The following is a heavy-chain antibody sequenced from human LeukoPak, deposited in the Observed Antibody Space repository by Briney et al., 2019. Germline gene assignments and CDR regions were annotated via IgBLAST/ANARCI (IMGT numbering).Heavy chain of an antibody. J-gene: IGHJ6*02. V-gene: IGHV1-2*02. CDR1: GYTFTCYY. CDR2: INPNSGGT. Sequence: ASVKVSCKASGYTFTCYYMHWVRPAPGQGLEWMGWINPNSGGTNYAQKFQGRVTMTRDTTISTAYMELSRLRSDDTAVYYCARAPWEDPLYYYYYGMDVWGQGTTVTVSS. CDR3: ARAPWEDPLYYYYYGMDV. D-gene: IGHD1-26*01.